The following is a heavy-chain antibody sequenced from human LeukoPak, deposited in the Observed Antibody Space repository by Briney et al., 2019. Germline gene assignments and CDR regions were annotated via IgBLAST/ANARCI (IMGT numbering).Heavy chain of an antibody. CDR3: ARCGYGGYEFDY. CDR1: GFTFSSYE. CDR2: ISSSGSTI. Sequence: PGGSLRLSCAASGFTFSSYEMNWVRQAPGKGLEWVSYISSSGSTIYYADSVKGRFNISRDNAKNSVYLQLSSLRDEDTAVYYCARCGYGGYEFDYWGQGTLVTVSS. J-gene: IGHJ4*02. V-gene: IGHV3-48*03. D-gene: IGHD5-12*01.